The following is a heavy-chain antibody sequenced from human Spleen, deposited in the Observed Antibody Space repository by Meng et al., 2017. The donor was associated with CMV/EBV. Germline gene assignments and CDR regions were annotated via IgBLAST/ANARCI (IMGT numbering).Heavy chain of an antibody. D-gene: IGHD4-17*01. Sequence: AVPSGGYYWTWIRQPPGKGLEWLGYVFISGSTKYSPSLKGRVTISLDTSKNQFSLKLRSVTAADTAVYYCARALDTVGVGDSNWFDLWGQGILVTVSS. CDR1: AVPSGGYY. CDR3: ARALDTVGVGDSNWFDL. CDR2: VFISGST. J-gene: IGHJ5*02. V-gene: IGHV4-61*08.